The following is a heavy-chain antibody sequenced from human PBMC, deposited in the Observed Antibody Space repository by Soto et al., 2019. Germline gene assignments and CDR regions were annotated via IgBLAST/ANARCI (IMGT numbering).Heavy chain of an antibody. D-gene: IGHD3-16*02. Sequence: SETLSLTCTVSGGSISNYYWNWIRQPPGKGLEWVGYVYNTGKTNYNPSLRGRVSISIDTSKNKFSLTPTSVTSADTAVYFCARDSSGHPPLYRFDPWGQGTLVTVSS. CDR3: ARDSSGHPPLYRFDP. CDR1: GGSISNYY. J-gene: IGHJ5*02. V-gene: IGHV4-59*01. CDR2: VYNTGKT.